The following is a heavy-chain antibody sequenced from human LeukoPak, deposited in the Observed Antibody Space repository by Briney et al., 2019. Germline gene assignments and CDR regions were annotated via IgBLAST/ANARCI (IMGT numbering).Heavy chain of an antibody. Sequence: WGSLRLSCAAYGFTISSYAMSWVRQAPWNYLQFVSLISSTSGTTYYADSVQGRFTISRDNSDNTLYLQMNSLRAEDTAVYYCSTPRLLHSFACWGQGTLVTVSS. D-gene: IGHD2-21*02. J-gene: IGHJ4*02. CDR1: GFTISSYA. CDR2: ISSTSGTT. CDR3: STPRLLHSFAC. V-gene: IGHV3-23*01.